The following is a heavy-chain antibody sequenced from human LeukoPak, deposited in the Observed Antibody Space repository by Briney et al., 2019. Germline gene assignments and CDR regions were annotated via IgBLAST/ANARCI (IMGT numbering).Heavy chain of an antibody. CDR3: AREAYCGGDCYSGFDY. D-gene: IGHD2-21*02. CDR2: FYHGGST. J-gene: IGHJ4*02. Sequence: SETLSLTCTVSGYSISTGYHWDWIRQPPGKGLEWIGTFYHGGSTYYNPSLKSRVTISVDTSKNQFSLKLSSVTAADTAVYYCAREAYCGGDCYSGFDYWGQGTLVTVSS. V-gene: IGHV4-38-2*02. CDR1: GYSISTGYH.